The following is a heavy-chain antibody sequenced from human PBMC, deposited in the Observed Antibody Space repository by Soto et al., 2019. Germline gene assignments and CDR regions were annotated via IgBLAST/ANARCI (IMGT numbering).Heavy chain of an antibody. Sequence: QVQLQQWGTGLLKPSETLSLTCAVFGESFSGHYWSWIRQTPGQGLEWIGEIKHGGSTNYNPSLKSRVRMSVDTPRKQFSLRLNSVIAADTAVYYCARAPMVRGVPLDFDYWGQGTLVTVSS. CDR1: GESFSGHY. CDR2: IKHGGST. J-gene: IGHJ4*02. V-gene: IGHV4-34*02. D-gene: IGHD3-10*01. CDR3: ARAPMVRGVPLDFDY.